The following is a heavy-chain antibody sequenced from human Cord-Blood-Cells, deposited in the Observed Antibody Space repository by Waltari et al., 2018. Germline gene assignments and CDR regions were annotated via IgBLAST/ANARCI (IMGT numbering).Heavy chain of an antibody. V-gene: IGHV4-4*07. CDR2: IYTSGST. Sequence: QVQLQESGPGLVKPSETLSLTCTVSGGSISSYYWSWIRQPAGQGLEWMGRIYTSGSTNYHPSLKSRVTRSVDTSKNQFSLKLSSVTAADTAVYYCARDEPDSSSWYGGGKNAFDIWGQGTMVTVSS. J-gene: IGHJ3*02. CDR1: GGSISSYY. D-gene: IGHD6-13*01. CDR3: ARDEPDSSSWYGGGKNAFDI.